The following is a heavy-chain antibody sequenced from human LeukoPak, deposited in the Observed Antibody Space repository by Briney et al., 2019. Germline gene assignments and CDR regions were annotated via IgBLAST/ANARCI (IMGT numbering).Heavy chain of an antibody. CDR3: AKGLRWFGDFYFNFFDY. V-gene: IGHV3-30*18. CDR2: ISYDGGKS. CDR1: GFNFMTYG. D-gene: IGHD3-10*01. J-gene: IGHJ4*02. Sequence: GALRLSCAASGFNFMTYGMHWVRQAPGKGLEWVAFISYDGGKSFFGESVKGRFTIARDNSENTVSLQMNTLKTEDTAVYYCAKGLRWFGDFYFNFFDYWGQGILVTVSS.